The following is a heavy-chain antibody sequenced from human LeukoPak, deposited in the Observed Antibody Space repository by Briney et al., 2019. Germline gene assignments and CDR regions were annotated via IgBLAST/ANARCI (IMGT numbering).Heavy chain of an antibody. J-gene: IGHJ6*02. V-gene: IGHV1-2*02. CDR1: GYTLTGYY. Sequence: ASVKASCKASGYTLTGYYMHWVRQAPGQGLEWMGWINPNSGGTNYAQKFQGRVTMTRDTSISTAYMELSRLRSDDTAVYYCARGDRDYYYGMDVWGQGTTVTVSS. CDR3: ARGDRDYYYGMDV. CDR2: INPNSGGT.